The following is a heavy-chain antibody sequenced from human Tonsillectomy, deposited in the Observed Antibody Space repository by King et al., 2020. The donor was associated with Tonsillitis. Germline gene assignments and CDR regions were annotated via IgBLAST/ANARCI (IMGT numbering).Heavy chain of an antibody. D-gene: IGHD3-9*01. J-gene: IGHJ6*02. Sequence: HVQLVESGPEVKKPGSSVKVSCKASGGTFSSYAISWVRQAPGQGLEWMGGIIPIFGTANYTQKFQGRVTITADESTSTAFMELSSLRSEDTAVYYCARGTHYDILTDYYDDYYYYGMDVWGQGTTVTVSS. V-gene: IGHV1-69*01. CDR3: ARGTHYDILTDYYDDYYYYGMDV. CDR2: IIPIFGTA. CDR1: GGTFSSYA.